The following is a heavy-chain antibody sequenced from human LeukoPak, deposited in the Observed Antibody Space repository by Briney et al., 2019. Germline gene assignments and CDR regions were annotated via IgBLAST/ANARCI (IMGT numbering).Heavy chain of an antibody. CDR1: GYTFTGYY. J-gene: IGHJ4*02. CDR2: INPNSGGT. D-gene: IGHD3-22*01. V-gene: IGHV1-2*02. CDR3: ARGRGEGTMIVGYYFDY. Sequence: ASVKVSCKASGYTFTGYYMHWVRQAPGQGLEWMGWINPNSGGTNYAQKFQGRVTMTRDTSISTAYMELSRLRSDDTAVYYCARGRGEGTMIVGYYFDYWGQGTLVTVSS.